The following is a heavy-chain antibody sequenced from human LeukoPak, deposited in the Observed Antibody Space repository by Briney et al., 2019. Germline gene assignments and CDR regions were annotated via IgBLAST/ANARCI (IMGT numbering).Heavy chain of an antibody. CDR2: IYHSGST. Sequence: SETLSLTCAVSGGSISSGGYSWSWIRQPPGKGLEWIGYIYHSGSTYYNPSLKSRVTISVDRSKNQFSLKLSSVTAADTAVYYCANMLLSGSFNNNAFDIWGQGTMVTVSS. CDR1: GGSISSGGYS. D-gene: IGHD1-26*01. V-gene: IGHV4-30-2*01. CDR3: ANMLLSGSFNNNAFDI. J-gene: IGHJ3*02.